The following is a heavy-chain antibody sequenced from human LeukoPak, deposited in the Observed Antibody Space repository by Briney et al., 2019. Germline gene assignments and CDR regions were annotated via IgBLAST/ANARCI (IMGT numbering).Heavy chain of an antibody. V-gene: IGHV1-69*05. CDR1: GGTFSSYA. D-gene: IGHD1-26*01. CDR3: ARDQALGATTTYFDY. J-gene: IGHJ4*02. CDR2: IIPIFGTA. Sequence: SVKVSCKASGGTFSSYAISWVRQAPGQGLEWMGGIIPIFGTANYAQKFQGRVTITTDESTSTAYMELSSLRSEDTAVYYCARDQALGATTTYFDYWGQGTLVAVSS.